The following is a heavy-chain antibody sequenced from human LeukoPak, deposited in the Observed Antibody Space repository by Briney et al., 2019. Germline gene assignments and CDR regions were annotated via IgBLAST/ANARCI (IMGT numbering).Heavy chain of an antibody. Sequence: GGSLRLSCAASGFTFNTFNMNWVRPAPGKGLEWVSVIYSGGSTYYADSVKGRFTISRDNSKNTLYLQMNSLRAEDTAVYYCARVSGNYDSSGYFPSSFDPWGQGTLVTVSS. J-gene: IGHJ5*02. CDR1: GFTFNTFN. D-gene: IGHD3-22*01. CDR2: IYSGGST. CDR3: ARVSGNYDSSGYFPSSFDP. V-gene: IGHV3-66*01.